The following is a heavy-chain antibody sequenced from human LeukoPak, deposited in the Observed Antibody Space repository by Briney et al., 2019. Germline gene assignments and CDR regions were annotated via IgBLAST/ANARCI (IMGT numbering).Heavy chain of an antibody. CDR3: ASIGYSSGWYGY. Sequence: ETLSLTCTVSGGSISSYYWSWIRQPPGKGLEWIGYIYYSGSTNYNPSLKSRVTISVDTSKNQFSLKLSSVTAADTAVYYCASIGYSSGWYGYWGQGTLVTVSS. J-gene: IGHJ4*02. D-gene: IGHD6-19*01. CDR2: IYYSGST. V-gene: IGHV4-59*12. CDR1: GGSISSYY.